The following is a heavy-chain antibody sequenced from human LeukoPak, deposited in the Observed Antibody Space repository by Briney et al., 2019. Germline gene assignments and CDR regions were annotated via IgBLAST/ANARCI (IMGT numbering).Heavy chain of an antibody. CDR3: AREGRYYDFWSETNWFDP. D-gene: IGHD3-3*01. V-gene: IGHV3-23*01. CDR1: GFTFSSYA. Sequence: GGSLRLSCAASGFTFSSYAMSWVRQAPGKGLEWVSGMSGGGGSTYYADSVKGRFTISRDNSKNTLYLQMNSLRAEDTAVYYCAREGRYYDFWSETNWFDPWGQGTLVTVSS. CDR2: MSGGGGST. J-gene: IGHJ5*02.